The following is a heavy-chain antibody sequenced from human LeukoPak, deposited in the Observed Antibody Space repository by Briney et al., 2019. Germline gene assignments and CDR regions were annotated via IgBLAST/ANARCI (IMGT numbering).Heavy chain of an antibody. CDR2: ISGSGGST. V-gene: IGHV3-23*01. CDR1: GFTFSSYA. J-gene: IGHJ2*01. CDR3: AKDRYSSGWASYWYFDL. D-gene: IGHD6-19*01. Sequence: GGSLRLSCAASGFTFSSYAMSWVRQAPGKGLEWVSAISGSGGSTYYADSVKGRFTISRDNSKNTLYLQMNSLRAEDTAVYYCAKDRYSSGWASYWYFDLWGRGTLVAVSS.